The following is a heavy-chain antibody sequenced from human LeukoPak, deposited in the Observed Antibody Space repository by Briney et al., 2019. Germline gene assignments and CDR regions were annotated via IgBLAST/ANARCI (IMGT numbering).Heavy chain of an antibody. CDR3: AKGLVRGVGY. J-gene: IGHJ4*02. CDR2: ISGSGGST. V-gene: IGHV3-23*01. D-gene: IGHD3-10*01. Sequence: GESLKISCKVSGYILTNNWIGWVRQVPGKGLEWVSAISGSGGSTYYADSVKGRFTISRDNSKNTLYLQMNSLRAEDTAVYYCAKGLVRGVGYWGQGTLVTVSS. CDR1: GYILTNNW.